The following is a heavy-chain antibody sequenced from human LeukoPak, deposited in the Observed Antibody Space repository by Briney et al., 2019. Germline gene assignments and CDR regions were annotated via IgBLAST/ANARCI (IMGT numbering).Heavy chain of an antibody. CDR1: GGSISNSFYY. CDR2: IYYSGST. Sequence: SETLSLTCTVSGGSISNSFYYWGWIRQPPGKGLEWIGYIYYSGSTNYNPSLKSRVTISVDTSKNQFSLKLSSVTAADTAVYYCARVRYSYDYYYYYYMDVWGKGTTVTISS. V-gene: IGHV4-61*05. CDR3: ARVRYSYDYYYYYYMDV. D-gene: IGHD5-18*01. J-gene: IGHJ6*03.